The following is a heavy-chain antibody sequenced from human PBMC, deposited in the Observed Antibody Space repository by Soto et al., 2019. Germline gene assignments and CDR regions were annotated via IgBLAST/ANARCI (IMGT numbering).Heavy chain of an antibody. Sequence: EVQLVESGGGLVQPGSSLRLSCAASGFTFSASAIHWVRQASGKGLEWVVRVRTKNNNYATTYAASVTGRFTISRDDSRNTAFLQMSSLKTADTAIYYCTSYDNSGYFYLNSWGQGTLVTVSS. CDR2: VRTKNNNYAT. CDR1: GFTFSASA. D-gene: IGHD3-22*01. J-gene: IGHJ4*02. V-gene: IGHV3-73*02. CDR3: TSYDNSGYFYLNS.